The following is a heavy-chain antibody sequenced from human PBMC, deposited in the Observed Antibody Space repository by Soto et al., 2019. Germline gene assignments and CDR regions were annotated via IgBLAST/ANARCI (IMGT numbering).Heavy chain of an antibody. J-gene: IGHJ6*02. D-gene: IGHD2-2*01. CDR3: ARAEDIVLVPAAIPYYGMDV. V-gene: IGHV1-69*13. Sequence: ASVKVSCKASGGTFSSYAISWVRQAPGQGLEWMGGIIPIFGTANYAQKFQGRVTITADESTSTAYMELSSLRSEDTAVYYCARAEDIVLVPAAIPYYGMDVWGHGTTVTVSS. CDR1: GGTFSSYA. CDR2: IIPIFGTA.